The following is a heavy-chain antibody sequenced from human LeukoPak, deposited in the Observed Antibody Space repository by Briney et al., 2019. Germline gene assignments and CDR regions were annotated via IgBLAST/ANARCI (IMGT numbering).Heavy chain of an antibody. Sequence: GGALRLSCEASGFTFRHSWLSGIRQAAGKGLEWVANIHPDSSDKFYVDSMEGRFTISRDNTKNSLYLQIDNARLDDTGLYYCTRLPRETAGDYWGQGVPVIVSS. CDR2: IHPDSSDK. CDR1: GFTFRHSW. V-gene: IGHV3-7*03. J-gene: IGHJ4*02. CDR3: TRLPRETAGDY. D-gene: IGHD1-14*01.